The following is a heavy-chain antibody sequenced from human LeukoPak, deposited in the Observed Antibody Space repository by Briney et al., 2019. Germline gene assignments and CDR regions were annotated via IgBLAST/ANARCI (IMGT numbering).Heavy chain of an antibody. CDR3: ARRYCSGGSCYSDNWFDP. V-gene: IGHV4-59*01. J-gene: IGHJ5*02. CDR1: GGSISSYY. CDR2: IYYSGST. Sequence: SETLSLTCTVSGGSISSYYWSWIRQPPGKGLEWIGYIYYSGSTNYNPSLKSRVTISVDTSKNQFSLKLSSVTAADTAVYYCARRYCSGGSCYSDNWFDPWGQGTWSPSPQ. D-gene: IGHD2-15*01.